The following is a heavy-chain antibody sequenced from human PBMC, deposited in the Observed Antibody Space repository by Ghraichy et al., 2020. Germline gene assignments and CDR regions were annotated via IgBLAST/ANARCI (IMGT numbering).Heavy chain of an antibody. CDR2: ISWNSGSI. CDR3: AKDRSSLVRGGCSDY. D-gene: IGHD6-13*01. V-gene: IGHV3-9*01. Sequence: GGSLRLSCAASGFTFDDYAMHWVRQAPGKGLEWVSGISWNSGSIGYADSVKGRFTISRDNAKNSLYLQMNSLRAEDTALYYCAKDRSSLVRGGCSDYWGQGTLVTVSS. J-gene: IGHJ4*02. CDR1: GFTFDDYA.